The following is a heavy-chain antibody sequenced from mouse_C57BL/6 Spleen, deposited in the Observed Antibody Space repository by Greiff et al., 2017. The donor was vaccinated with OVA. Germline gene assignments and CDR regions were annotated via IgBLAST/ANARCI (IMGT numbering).Heavy chain of an antibody. V-gene: IGHV5-4*01. Sequence: EVQVVESGGGLVKPGGSLKLSCAASGFTFSSYAMSWVRQTPEKRLEWVATISDGGSYTYYPDNVKGRFTISRDNAKNNLYLQMSHLKSEDTAMYYCARGGGLITTVVAHFDYWGQGTTLTVSS. J-gene: IGHJ2*01. CDR2: ISDGGSYT. D-gene: IGHD1-1*01. CDR1: GFTFSSYA. CDR3: ARGGGLITTVVAHFDY.